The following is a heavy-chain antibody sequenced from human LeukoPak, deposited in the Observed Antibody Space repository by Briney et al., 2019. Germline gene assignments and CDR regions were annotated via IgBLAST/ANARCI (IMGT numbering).Heavy chain of an antibody. Sequence: GGSLRLSCATSVFTLTNFAMHWVRQAPGKGLEYVSAMSSEGGTTYYANSVKGRFTMSRDKSKNAVYLQMGSLRPDDMAVYYCARGGSLSAYDSWGQSTLVTVSS. J-gene: IGHJ4*02. V-gene: IGHV3-64*01. CDR2: MSSEGGTT. CDR1: VFTLTNFA. D-gene: IGHD2/OR15-2a*01. CDR3: ARGGSLSAYDS.